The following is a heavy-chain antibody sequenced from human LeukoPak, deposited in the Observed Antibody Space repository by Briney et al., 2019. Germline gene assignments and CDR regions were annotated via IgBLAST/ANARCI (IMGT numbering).Heavy chain of an antibody. CDR3: ARVAVEGATGH. J-gene: IGHJ4*02. Sequence: SVKVSCKASGGTFSSYAISWVRQAPGQGLEWMGRIILILGIANYAQKFQGRVTITADKSTSTAYMELSSLRSEDAAVYYCARVAVEGATGHWGQGTLVTVSS. CDR1: GGTFSSYA. CDR2: IILILGIA. D-gene: IGHD1-26*01. V-gene: IGHV1-69*04.